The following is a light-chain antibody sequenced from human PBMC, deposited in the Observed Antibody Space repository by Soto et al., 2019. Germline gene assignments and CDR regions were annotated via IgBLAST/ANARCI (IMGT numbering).Light chain of an antibody. CDR3: FSYAGSNTMV. J-gene: IGLJ2*01. CDR1: SSDVGGYNY. V-gene: IGLV2-11*01. Sequence: QSALTQPRSVSGSPGQSVTISCTGTSSDVGGYNYVSWYQQHPGKAPKLMIYDVYKWPSGVPDRFSGSKSGNTASLTISGLQAEDEADYYCFSYAGSNTMVFGGGTKLTVL. CDR2: DVY.